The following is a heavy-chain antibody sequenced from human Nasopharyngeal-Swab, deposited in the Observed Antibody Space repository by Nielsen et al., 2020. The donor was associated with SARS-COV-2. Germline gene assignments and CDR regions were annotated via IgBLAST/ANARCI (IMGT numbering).Heavy chain of an antibody. Sequence: GESLKISCAASGFIFSSSAMTWVRQAPGKALEWVSSISSSGGSPSGGSTLYADSVKGRFTISRDSSKNTVYLQMNSLRAEDTAVYYCAKVTGYTFDPWGPGTLVTVSS. D-gene: IGHD5-18*01. CDR2: ISSSGGSPSGGST. J-gene: IGHJ5*02. V-gene: IGHV3-23*01. CDR1: GFIFSSSA. CDR3: AKVTGYTFDP.